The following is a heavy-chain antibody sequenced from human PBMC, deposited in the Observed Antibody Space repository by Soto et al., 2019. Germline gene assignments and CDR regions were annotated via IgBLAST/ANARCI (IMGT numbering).Heavy chain of an antibody. CDR3: AKAMVYAIFGGETYYYYGMDV. Sequence: PGGSLRLSCAASGFTFSSYAMSWVRQAPGKGLEWVSAISGSGGSTYYADSVKGRFTISRDNSKNTLYLQMNSLRAEDTAVYYCAKAMVYAIFGGETYYYYGMDVWGQGTTVTVSS. D-gene: IGHD2-8*01. J-gene: IGHJ6*02. V-gene: IGHV3-23*01. CDR1: GFTFSSYA. CDR2: ISGSGGST.